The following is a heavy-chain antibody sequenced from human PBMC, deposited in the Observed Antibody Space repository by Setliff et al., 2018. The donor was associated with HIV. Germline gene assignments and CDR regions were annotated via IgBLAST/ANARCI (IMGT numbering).Heavy chain of an antibody. CDR2: IYTDGST. CDR3: AMLDTSDYFRNNWFDS. Sequence: SETLSLTCTVSGGSISSGTYYWSWIRQPAGKGLEWIGRIYTDGSTNFNPSLRSRVTISADTPKNQLSLKLTSVTAADTAVYYCAMLDTSDYFRNNWFDSWGQGTLVTVSS. D-gene: IGHD3-22*01. V-gene: IGHV4-61*02. CDR1: GGSISSGTYY. J-gene: IGHJ5*01.